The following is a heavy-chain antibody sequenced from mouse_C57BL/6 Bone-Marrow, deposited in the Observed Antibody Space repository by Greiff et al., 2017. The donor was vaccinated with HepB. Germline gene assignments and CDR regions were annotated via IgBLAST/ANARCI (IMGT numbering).Heavy chain of an antibody. V-gene: IGHV6-3*01. CDR2: IRLKSDNYAT. CDR3: TGGTTVSPYYYAMDY. J-gene: IGHJ4*01. D-gene: IGHD1-1*01. CDR1: GFTFSNYW. Sequence: EVKVEESGGGLVQPGGSMKLSCVASGFTFSNYWMNWVRQSPEKGLEWVAQIRLKSDNYATHYAESVKGRFTISRDDSKSSVYLQMNNLRAEDTGIYYCTGGTTVSPYYYAMDYWGQGTSVTVSS.